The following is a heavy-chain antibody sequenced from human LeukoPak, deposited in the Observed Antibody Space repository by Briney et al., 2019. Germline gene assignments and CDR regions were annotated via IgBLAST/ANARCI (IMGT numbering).Heavy chain of an antibody. Sequence: PGGSLTLSCAASGFTFSSYTLRWVRQAPGQGPESVSAIISHGGNTHYTSSVKGRFTISRDNSKNTLYLQMGSLRADDMAVYYCARVRMGATVSDYYYYYMDVWGKGTTVTVSS. J-gene: IGHJ6*03. CDR3: ARVRMGATVSDYYYYYMDV. CDR2: IISHGGNT. D-gene: IGHD1-26*01. CDR1: GFTFSSYT. V-gene: IGHV3-64*01.